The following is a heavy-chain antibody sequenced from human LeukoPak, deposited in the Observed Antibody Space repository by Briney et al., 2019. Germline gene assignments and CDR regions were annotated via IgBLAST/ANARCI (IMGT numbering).Heavy chain of an antibody. V-gene: IGHV1-8*01. CDR2: MNPNSGNT. D-gene: IGHD3-10*01. J-gene: IGHJ5*02. Sequence: ASVKVSCKASGYTFTSYDINWVRQATGQGLEWMGWMNPNSGNTGYTQKFQGRVTMTRNTSISTAYMELSSLRSEDTAVYYCARASPSGFGELFDNWFDPWGQGTLVTVSS. CDR1: GYTFTSYD. CDR3: ARASPSGFGELFDNWFDP.